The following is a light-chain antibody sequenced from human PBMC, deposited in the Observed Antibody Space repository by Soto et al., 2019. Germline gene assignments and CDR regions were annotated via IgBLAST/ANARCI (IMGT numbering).Light chain of an antibody. Sequence: QSALTQPASVSGSAGQSITISCTGTSSDVGSYNLVSWYQQHPGKAPKLMIYEGSKRPSGVSNRFSGSKSDNTASLTISGLQAEDEADYYCCSYAGSSTLYVFGTGTKVTVL. CDR1: SSDVGSYNL. CDR2: EGS. J-gene: IGLJ1*01. CDR3: CSYAGSSTLYV. V-gene: IGLV2-23*01.